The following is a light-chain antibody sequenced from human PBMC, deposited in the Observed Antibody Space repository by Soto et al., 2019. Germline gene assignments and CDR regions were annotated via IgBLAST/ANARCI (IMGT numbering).Light chain of an antibody. CDR2: AAS. Sequence: DIQLTQSPRFLSASVGDRVTITCRASQDISTHFGWYQQKQGKAPKLLIYAASTLQSGVPSRFSGSGSGTEFTLTISSLQPEDFATYYCQQLNNYPLTLGGGTKVDIK. CDR1: QDISTH. CDR3: QQLNNYPLT. V-gene: IGKV1-9*01. J-gene: IGKJ4*01.